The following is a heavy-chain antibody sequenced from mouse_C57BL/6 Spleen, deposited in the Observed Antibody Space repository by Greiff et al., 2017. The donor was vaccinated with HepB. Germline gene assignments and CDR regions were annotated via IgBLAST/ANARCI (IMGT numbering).Heavy chain of an antibody. J-gene: IGHJ2*01. CDR2: IYPGSGNT. CDR3: ASYCSSYFDY. V-gene: IGHV1-66*01. Sequence: QVQLQQSGPELVKPGASVKISCKASGYSFTSYYIHWVKQRPGQGLEWIGWIYPGSGNTKYNEKFKGKATMTADTSSSTAYMQLSSLTSEDSAVYYCASYCSSYFDYWGQGTTLTVSS. D-gene: IGHD1-1*01. CDR1: GYSFTSYY.